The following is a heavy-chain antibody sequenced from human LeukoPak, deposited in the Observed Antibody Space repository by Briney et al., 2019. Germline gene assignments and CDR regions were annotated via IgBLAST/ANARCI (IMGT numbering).Heavy chain of an antibody. V-gene: IGHV3-30*04. CDR2: ISYDGSNK. CDR1: GFTFSSYA. J-gene: IGHJ5*02. D-gene: IGHD6-13*01. Sequence: PGGSLRLSCAASGFTFSSYAMHWVRQAPGKGLEWVAVISYDGSNKYYADSVKGRFTISRDNSKNTLYLQMNSLRAEDTAVYYCARDVWMWYSSSWNWFDPWGQGTLVTVSS. CDR3: ARDVWMWYSSSWNWFDP.